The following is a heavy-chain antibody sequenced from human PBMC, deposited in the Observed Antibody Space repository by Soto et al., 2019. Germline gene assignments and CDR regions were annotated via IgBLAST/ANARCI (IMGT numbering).Heavy chain of an antibody. V-gene: IGHV4-31*03. Sequence: KLRKTLSLTCTVSGGSISSGGYYWSWIRQHPGKGLEWIGYIYYSGSTYYNPSLKSRVTISVDTSKNQFSLKLSSVTAADTAVYYCARSVWGFSYYYDSSGYPYFDYWGQGTLVTVSS. CDR1: GGSISSGGYY. D-gene: IGHD3-22*01. J-gene: IGHJ4*02. CDR2: IYYSGST. CDR3: ARSVWGFSYYYDSSGYPYFDY.